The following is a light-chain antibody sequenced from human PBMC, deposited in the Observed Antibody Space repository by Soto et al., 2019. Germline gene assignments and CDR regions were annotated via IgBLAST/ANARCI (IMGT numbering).Light chain of an antibody. V-gene: IGKV1-5*03. J-gene: IGKJ1*01. CDR2: KAT. Sequence: DIQMTQSPSTLSASVGDRVTITCRASQSISSWLAWYQQKPGKAPKLLLYKATSLESGVPSRFSGSGSGTEYTLTISSLQPDDFATDYCQQYNSSPWTVGQETKVEIK. CDR3: QQYNSSPWT. CDR1: QSISSW.